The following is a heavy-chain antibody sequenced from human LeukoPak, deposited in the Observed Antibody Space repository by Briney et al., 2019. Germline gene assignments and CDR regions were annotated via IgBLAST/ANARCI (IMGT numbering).Heavy chain of an antibody. CDR2: MNPNSGNT. J-gene: IGHJ5*02. CDR3: ARGRNTYYDFWSGYSPEYGYWFDP. Sequence: ASVKVSCKASGYTFTSYDINWVRQATGQGLEWMGWMNPNSGNTGYAQKFQGRVTMTRNTSISTAYMELSSLRSEDTAVHYCARGRNTYYDFWSGYSPEYGYWFDPWGQGTLVTVSS. V-gene: IGHV1-8*01. D-gene: IGHD3-3*01. CDR1: GYTFTSYD.